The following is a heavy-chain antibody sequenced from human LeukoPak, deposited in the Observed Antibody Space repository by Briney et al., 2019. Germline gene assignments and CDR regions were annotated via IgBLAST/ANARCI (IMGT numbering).Heavy chain of an antibody. CDR3: VKGNWYKLEVFQY. CDR2: INNDGGHT. D-gene: IGHD1/OR15-1a*01. V-gene: IGHV3-23*01. CDR1: GFTFSNYA. Sequence: GGSLRLSCAASGFTFSNYAMSWVRQAPGKGPEWVSVINNDGGHTYYADFVQGRFTISRDNSKNTLDLQMSSLRVEETAFYYCVKGNWYKLEVFQYWGQGILVTVSS. J-gene: IGHJ4*02.